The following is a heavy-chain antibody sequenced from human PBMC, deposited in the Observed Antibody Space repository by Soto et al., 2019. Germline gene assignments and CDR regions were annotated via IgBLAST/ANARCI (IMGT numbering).Heavy chain of an antibody. J-gene: IGHJ6*02. CDR3: ARRRGTGISGGTYYGFDV. Sequence: AGGSLRLSCAASGFTFNSFAMSWVRQAPGKGLEWVSGISASGGGIYYADSVKGRFTFSRDNSKSTMYLQMNSLRAEDTAVYYCARRRGTGISGGTYYGFDVWGQGTTVTVSS. D-gene: IGHD2-15*01. V-gene: IGHV3-23*01. CDR1: GFTFNSFA. CDR2: ISASGGGI.